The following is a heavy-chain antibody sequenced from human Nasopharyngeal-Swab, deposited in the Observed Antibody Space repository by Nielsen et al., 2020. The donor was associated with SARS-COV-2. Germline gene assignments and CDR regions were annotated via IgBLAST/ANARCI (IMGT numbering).Heavy chain of an antibody. J-gene: IGHJ6*02. CDR1: GFTFSSYA. V-gene: IGHV3-30-3*01. CDR3: ARDPGGGMDV. Sequence: SLKISCAAYGFTFSSYAMHWVRQAPGKGLEWVAVISYDGSNKYYADSVKGRFTISRDNSKNTLYLQMNSLRAEDTAVYYCARDPGGGMDVWGQGTTVTVSS. CDR2: ISYDGSNK.